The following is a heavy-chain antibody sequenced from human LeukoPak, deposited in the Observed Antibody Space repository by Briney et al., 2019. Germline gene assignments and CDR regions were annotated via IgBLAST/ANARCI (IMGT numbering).Heavy chain of an antibody. V-gene: IGHV3-30-3*01. CDR2: ISYDGTNK. CDR3: AKDLRGIQLWSHKADY. J-gene: IGHJ4*02. CDR1: GFTFNNYA. D-gene: IGHD5-18*01. Sequence: GGSLRLSCAASGFTFNNYAMHWVRQAPGKGLEWVAVISYDGTNKYYADSVKGRFTNSRDNSKNTLYLQMNSLRAEDTAVYYCAKDLRGIQLWSHKADYWGQGTLVTVSS.